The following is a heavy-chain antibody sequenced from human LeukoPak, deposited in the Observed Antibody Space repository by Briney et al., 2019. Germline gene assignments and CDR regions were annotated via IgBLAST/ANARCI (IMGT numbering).Heavy chain of an antibody. CDR1: GGSIGSGSYY. D-gene: IGHD7-27*01. V-gene: IGHV4-61*02. CDR2: IYSSGST. J-gene: IGHJ5*02. Sequence: TLSLTCTVSGGSIGSGSYYWSWIRQPAGKGLEWIGRIYSSGSTNYNPSLKSRVTISVDTSKNQFSLKLNSVTAADTAVYYCARENGANWGLVDPWGQGTLVTVSS. CDR3: ARENGANWGLVDP.